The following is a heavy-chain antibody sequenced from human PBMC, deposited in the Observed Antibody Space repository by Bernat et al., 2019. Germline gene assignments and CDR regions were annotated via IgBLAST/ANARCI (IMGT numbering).Heavy chain of an antibody. CDR3: ARHLRQSGNTPDY. V-gene: IGHV4-39*01. CDR1: GISITSSSSY. J-gene: IGHJ4*02. CDR2: IYYSGTT. Sequence: QLQLQESGPGLVKPSETLSLTCTVSGISITSSSSYWGWIRQPPGKRLEWIGAIYYSGTTYYNPSLKSRVTMSVGASSNQFALKVNALTAADTAVYYCARHLRQSGNTPDYWGQGTLVTVSS. D-gene: IGHD5-12*01.